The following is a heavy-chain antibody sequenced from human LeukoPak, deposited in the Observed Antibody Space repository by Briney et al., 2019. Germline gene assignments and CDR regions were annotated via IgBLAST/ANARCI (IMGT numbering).Heavy chain of an antibody. CDR3: ARSKSDDYGDY. V-gene: IGHV3-21*01. CDR2: ISSSSSYI. D-gene: IGHD4-17*01. J-gene: IGHJ4*02. Sequence: GGSLRLSCAASGFTFSSYSMTWVRQTPGKGLEWVSSISSSSSYIYYADSVKGRFTISRDNAKNSLYLQMNSLRAEDTAVYYCARSKSDDYGDYWGQGTLVTVSS. CDR1: GFTFSSYS.